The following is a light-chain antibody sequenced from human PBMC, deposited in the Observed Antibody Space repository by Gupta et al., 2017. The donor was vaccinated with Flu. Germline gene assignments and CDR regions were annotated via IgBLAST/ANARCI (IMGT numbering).Light chain of an antibody. J-gene: IGKJ1*01. CDR2: DAS. CDR1: QSVNNN. CDR3: QQYNNWPRT. V-gene: IGKV3-15*01. Sequence: EIVMTQSPATLSVSPGERATLSCRASQSVNNNLAWYQQRPGQAPRLLIYDASIRATSIPVRFSGSGSGTEFTLTISSLQFEDFAVYYCQQYNNWPRTFGQGTKVDIK.